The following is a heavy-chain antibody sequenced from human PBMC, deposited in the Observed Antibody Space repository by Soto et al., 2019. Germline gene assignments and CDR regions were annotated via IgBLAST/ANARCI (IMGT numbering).Heavy chain of an antibody. V-gene: IGHV1-18*01. J-gene: IGHJ1*01. CDR2: ISAYNGNT. D-gene: IGHD4-17*01. CDR1: GYTFTRNA. CDR3: ATDLGPTVTTFQH. Sequence: GASVKVSCKTSGYTFTRNAISWVRQAPGQGLEWMGWISAYNGNTNYAQNLQGRVIMTTDTSTSTAYMELRSLRSDDTAVYYCATDLGPTVTTFQHWGQGTLVTVSS.